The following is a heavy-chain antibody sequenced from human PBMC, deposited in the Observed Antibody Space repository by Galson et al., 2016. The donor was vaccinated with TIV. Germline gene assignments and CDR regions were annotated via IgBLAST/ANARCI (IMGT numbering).Heavy chain of an antibody. Sequence: SLRLSCAASGFTFANYAMSWVRQAPGKGLEWVSTISSSGGHTYYADSVKGRFTISRDNSKNALYVQINNLRAEDTAVYYCASRDIAVIPAALVFDYWGQGTLVTVSS. J-gene: IGHJ4*02. CDR2: ISSSGGHT. D-gene: IGHD2-2*01. V-gene: IGHV3-23*01. CDR3: ASRDIAVIPAALVFDY. CDR1: GFTFANYA.